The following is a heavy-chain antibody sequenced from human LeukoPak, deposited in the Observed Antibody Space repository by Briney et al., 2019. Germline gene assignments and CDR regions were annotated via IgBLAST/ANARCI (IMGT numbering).Heavy chain of an antibody. Sequence: PSETLSLTCTVSGGSISSGGYYWSWIRQPPGKGLEWIGYIYHSGSTYYNPSLKSRVTISVDRSKNQFSLKLSSVTAADTAVYYCARSGVLRYGPVLDYWGQGTLVTVSS. D-gene: IGHD3-10*01. CDR3: ARSGVLRYGPVLDY. V-gene: IGHV4-30-2*01. CDR1: GGSISSGGYY. CDR2: IYHSGST. J-gene: IGHJ4*02.